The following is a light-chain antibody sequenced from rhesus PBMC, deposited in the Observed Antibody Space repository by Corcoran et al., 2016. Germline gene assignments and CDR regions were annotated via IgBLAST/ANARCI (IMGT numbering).Light chain of an antibody. CDR2: AAT. CDR1: QGISSY. V-gene: IGKV1-28*02. J-gene: IGKJ4*01. Sequence: DIQMTQSPSSLSASVGDTVTITCRASQGISSYLNWFQQKPGKAPKLLIYAATTLQSGVPSRFSGSGSGTDFTLPISSLPPEDFATYYCQQYKGYPLTFGGGTKVKIK. CDR3: QQYKGYPLT.